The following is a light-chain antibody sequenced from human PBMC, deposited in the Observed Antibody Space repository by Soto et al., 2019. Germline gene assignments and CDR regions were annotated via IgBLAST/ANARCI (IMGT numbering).Light chain of an antibody. CDR2: AAS. CDR1: QSIGKY. J-gene: IGKJ1*01. V-gene: IGKV1-39*01. CDR3: QQSYITPPA. Sequence: DIQVTQSPSSLSASVGDRVTITCRASQSIGKYLHWYQQTPGNAPKLLIYAASSLQSGVPSRFSGSGSGTDFTLTISSLQPQDFATYYCQQSYITPPAFGQGTKVDIK.